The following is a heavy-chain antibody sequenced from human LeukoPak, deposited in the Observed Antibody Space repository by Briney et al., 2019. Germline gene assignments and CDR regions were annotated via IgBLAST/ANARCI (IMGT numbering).Heavy chain of an antibody. V-gene: IGHV3-23*01. CDR2: ISGSGDKT. CDR3: AKDTTAWWYHRAYMNV. J-gene: IGHJ6*03. D-gene: IGHD2-15*01. Sequence: GGSLRLSCAASGFSLSTYALSWVRQAPGGGLELVAAISGSGDKTYHADSVKGRFTISKDNSENRLSLQMDSLRAEDTAVYFCAKDTTAWWYHRAYMNVWGKGTTVTVSS. CDR1: GFSLSTYA.